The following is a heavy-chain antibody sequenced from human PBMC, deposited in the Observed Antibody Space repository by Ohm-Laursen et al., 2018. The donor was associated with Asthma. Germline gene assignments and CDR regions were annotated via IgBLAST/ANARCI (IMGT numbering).Heavy chain of an antibody. CDR1: GGSISSGDYY. CDR3: ARGGSHWYFDL. V-gene: IGHV4-30-4*02. Sequence: SDTLSLTCTVSGGSISSGDYYWSWIRQPPGKGLEWIGYIYYSGSTYYNPPLKSRVTISVDTSKNQFSLKLSSVTAADTAVYYCARGGSHWYFDLWGRGTLVTVSS. J-gene: IGHJ2*01. D-gene: IGHD5-12*01. CDR2: IYYSGST.